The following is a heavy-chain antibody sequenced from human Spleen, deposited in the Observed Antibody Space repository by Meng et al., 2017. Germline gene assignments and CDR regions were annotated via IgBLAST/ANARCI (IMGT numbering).Heavy chain of an antibody. CDR2: IYHSGST. CDR3: ARRRGGSGRDC. V-gene: IGHV4-4*02. D-gene: IGHD3-10*01. CDR1: GGSISNSYW. J-gene: IGHJ4*02. Sequence: VQLQGSGPGLVKPSGTPSLTCAVSGGSISNSYWWSWVRQPPGQGLEWIGEIYHSGSTNYNPSLKSRVTISVDKSKNQFSLNLSSVTAADTAVYYCARRRGGSGRDCWGQGTLVTVFS.